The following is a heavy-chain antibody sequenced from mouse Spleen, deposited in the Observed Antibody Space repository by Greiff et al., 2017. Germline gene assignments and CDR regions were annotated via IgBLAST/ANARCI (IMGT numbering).Heavy chain of an antibody. CDR3: ARGANWNYFDY. J-gene: IGHJ2*01. Sequence: EVQLVESGGGLVKPGGSLKLSCAASGFTFSSYGMSWVRQTPEKRLEWVATISGGGSYTYYPDSVKGRFTISRDNAKNTLYLQMSSLRSEDTAMYYCARGANWNYFDYWGQGTTLTVSS. D-gene: IGHD4-1*01. V-gene: IGHV5-9-2*01. CDR1: GFTFSSYG. CDR2: ISGGGSYT.